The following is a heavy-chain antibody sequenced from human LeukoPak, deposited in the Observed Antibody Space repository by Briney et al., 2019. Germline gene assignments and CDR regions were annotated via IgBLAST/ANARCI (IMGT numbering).Heavy chain of an antibody. CDR1: GGSISSYY. CDR3: ARGGKGFPLGLRFDY. Sequence: PSETLSLTCTVSGGSISSYYWSWIRQSPGEGLEWIGYIHYRGSTNYNPSLKSRVTISVDTSKNQFSLNLTSVTAADTAVYYCARGGKGFPLGLRFDYWGQGSLVTVSS. V-gene: IGHV4-59*01. D-gene: IGHD2-21*01. J-gene: IGHJ4*02. CDR2: IHYRGST.